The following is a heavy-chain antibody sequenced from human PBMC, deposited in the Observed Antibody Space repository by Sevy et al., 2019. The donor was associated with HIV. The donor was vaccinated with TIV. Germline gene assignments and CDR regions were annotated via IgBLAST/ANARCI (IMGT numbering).Heavy chain of an antibody. Sequence: GGSLRLSCAASGFTFSNHVMNWVRQAPGKGLEWVSAGSGSGSNTYYADSVQGRFTISGDNSKNTLYLQMNTLRAENTAVYYCVRRSSYSDSSGYYSFDYWGQGTLVTVSS. CDR2: GSGSGSNT. V-gene: IGHV3-23*01. CDR3: VRRSSYSDSSGYYSFDY. D-gene: IGHD3-22*01. CDR1: GFTFSNHV. J-gene: IGHJ4*02.